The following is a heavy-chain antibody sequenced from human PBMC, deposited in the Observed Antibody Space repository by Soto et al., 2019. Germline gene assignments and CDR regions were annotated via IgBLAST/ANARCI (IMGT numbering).Heavy chain of an antibody. J-gene: IGHJ6*02. CDR3: ARGPPPAV. V-gene: IGHV4-30-2*01. CDR2: IYHSGST. Sequence: QLQLQESGSGLVKPSQTLSLTCAVSGGSISSGGYSWSWIRQPPGKGLEWIGYIYHSGSTYYNPSLRSRVTKPEDRSKNRSSLRLSSVPAADTAGYSFARGPPPAVWGQGTTVTASS. CDR1: GGSISSGGYS.